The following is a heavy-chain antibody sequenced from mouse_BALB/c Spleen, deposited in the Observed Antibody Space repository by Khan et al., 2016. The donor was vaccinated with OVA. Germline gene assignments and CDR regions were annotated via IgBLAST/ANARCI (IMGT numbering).Heavy chain of an antibody. CDR3: ARKNYYGYAMDY. V-gene: IGHV3-2*02. CDR1: AYSITSDYA. Sequence: EVKLLESGPGLVKPSQSLSLTCTVTAYSITSDYAWDWIRQFPGNKLEWMGYIRYGGSTSYNPSLKSRISITRDTSKNQFFLQLNSVTTEDTATYYCARKNYYGYAMDYWGQGTSVTVSS. J-gene: IGHJ4*01. D-gene: IGHD1-1*01. CDR2: IRYGGST.